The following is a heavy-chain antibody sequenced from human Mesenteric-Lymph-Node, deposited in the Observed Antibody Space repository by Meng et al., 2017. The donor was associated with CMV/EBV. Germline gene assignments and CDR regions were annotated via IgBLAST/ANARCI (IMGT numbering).Heavy chain of an antibody. CDR3: ARGMVATGLARY. CDR2: MNPNSGNT. Sequence: SCKAYGYTFSACARHWVRQAHGQGLEWMGWMNPNSGNTGYAQKFQGRVTMTRNTSISTAYMELSSLRSEDTAVYYCARGMVATGLARYWGQGTLVTVSS. CDR1: GYTFSACA. D-gene: IGHD5-12*01. V-gene: IGHV1-8*02. J-gene: IGHJ4*02.